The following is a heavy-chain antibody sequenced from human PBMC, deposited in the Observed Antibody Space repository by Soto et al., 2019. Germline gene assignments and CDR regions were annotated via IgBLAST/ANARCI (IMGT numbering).Heavy chain of an antibody. V-gene: IGHV5-10-1*01. D-gene: IGHD3-22*01. J-gene: IGHJ6*02. CDR1: GYSFTSYW. Sequence: PGESLKISCKGSGYSFTSYWISWVRQMPGKGLEWMGRIDPSDSYTNHSPSFQGHVTISADKSISTAYLQWSSLKASDTAMYYCARHQVDYYDSSGYRSGMDVWGQGTTVTVSS. CDR3: ARHQVDYYDSSGYRSGMDV. CDR2: IDPSDSYT.